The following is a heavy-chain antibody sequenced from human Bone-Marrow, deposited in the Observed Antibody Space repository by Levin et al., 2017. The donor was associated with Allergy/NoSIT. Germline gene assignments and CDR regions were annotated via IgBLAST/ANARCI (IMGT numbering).Heavy chain of an antibody. CDR2: IDQGGRDK. CDR3: AGEPRQLDY. CDR1: GFTLSDYW. Sequence: PGESLKISCVASGFTLSDYWMSWVRQAPGEPPEWVANIDQGGRDKYYADSVKGRFTISRDNTKNSLYLQMNNLRVEDTATYYCAGEPRQLDYWGQGALVTVSS. V-gene: IGHV3-7*01. D-gene: IGHD6-6*01. J-gene: IGHJ4*02.